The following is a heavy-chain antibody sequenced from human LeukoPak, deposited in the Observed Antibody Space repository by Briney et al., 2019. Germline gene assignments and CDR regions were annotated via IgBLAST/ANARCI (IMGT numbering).Heavy chain of an antibody. CDR3: ARDSGSIAVAGRWFDP. CDR1: GGSISSSSYY. Sequence: PSETLSLTCTVSGGSISSSSYYWGWIRQPPGKGLEWIGSIYYSGSTYYNPSLKSRVTISVDTSKNQFSLKLSSVTAADTAVYYCARDSGSIAVAGRWFDPWGQGTLVTVSS. V-gene: IGHV4-39*07. D-gene: IGHD6-19*01. J-gene: IGHJ5*02. CDR2: IYYSGST.